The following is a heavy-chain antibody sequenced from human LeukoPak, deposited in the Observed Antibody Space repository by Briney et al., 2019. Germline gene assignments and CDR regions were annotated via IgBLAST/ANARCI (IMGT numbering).Heavy chain of an antibody. Sequence: GSLRLSCVASGFDFSSHAMTWVRQAPGKGLEWIGYIYYSGSTNYNPSLKSRVTISVDTSKNQFSLKLSSVTAADTAVYYCARGSSSSWYEDFDYWGQGTLVTVSS. CDR2: IYYSGST. D-gene: IGHD6-13*01. V-gene: IGHV4-59*11. CDR1: GFDFSSHA. CDR3: ARGSSSSWYEDFDY. J-gene: IGHJ4*02.